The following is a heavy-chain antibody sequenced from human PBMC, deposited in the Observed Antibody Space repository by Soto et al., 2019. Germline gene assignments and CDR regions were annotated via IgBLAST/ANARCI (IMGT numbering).Heavy chain of an antibody. Sequence: QITLKESGPTLVKPTQTLTLTGTFSGFSLSTSGVVVGWIRQPPGKALEWLALIYWDVDKRYSPSLKSRLTITKDHSKNPLVPTMNNMDPVDEATYYCANSPLVVVPAAMPYNWFDPWGQGTLVTVSS. D-gene: IGHD2-2*01. CDR3: ANSPLVVVPAAMPYNWFDP. CDR2: IYWDVDK. CDR1: GFSLSTSGVV. J-gene: IGHJ5*02. V-gene: IGHV2-5*02.